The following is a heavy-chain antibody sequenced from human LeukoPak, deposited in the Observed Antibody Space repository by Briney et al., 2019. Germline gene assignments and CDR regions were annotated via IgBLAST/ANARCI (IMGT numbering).Heavy chain of an antibody. Sequence: GGSLRLSCAASGSTFSSYGMSWVRQAPGKGLEWISVISGSGDRTYYADSVKGRFTISRDNSKNTLYLQMNSLRAEDTAVYYCAELGITMIGGVWGKGTTVTISS. J-gene: IGHJ6*04. CDR1: GSTFSSYG. V-gene: IGHV3-23*01. CDR3: AELGITMIGGV. CDR2: ISGSGDRT. D-gene: IGHD3-10*02.